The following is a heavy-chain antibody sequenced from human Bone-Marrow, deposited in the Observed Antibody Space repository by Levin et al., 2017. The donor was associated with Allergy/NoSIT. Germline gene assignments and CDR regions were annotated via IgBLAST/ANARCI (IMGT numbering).Heavy chain of an antibody. Sequence: GESLKISCKASGYTFTSYDINWVRQATGQGLEWMGWMNPNSGNTGYAQKFQGRVTMTRNTSISTAYMELSSLRSEDTAVYYCARGGIVVVVAACDAFDIWGQGTMVTVSS. D-gene: IGHD2-15*01. CDR3: ARGGIVVVVAACDAFDI. J-gene: IGHJ3*02. CDR1: GYTFTSYD. CDR2: MNPNSGNT. V-gene: IGHV1-8*01.